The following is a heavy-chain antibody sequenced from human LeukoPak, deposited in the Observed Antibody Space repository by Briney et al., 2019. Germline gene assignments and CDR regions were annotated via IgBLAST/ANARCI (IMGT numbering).Heavy chain of an antibody. CDR3: AGTVAGRYYGMDV. CDR1: GGSISSYY. V-gene: IGHV4-59*01. CDR2: IYYSGST. D-gene: IGHD6-19*01. J-gene: IGHJ6*02. Sequence: EPSETLSLTCTVSGGSISSYYWSWIRQPPGKGLEWIGYIYYSGSTNYNPSLKSRVTISVDTSKNQFSLKLSSVTAADTAVYYCAGTVAGRYYGMDVWGQGTTVTVSS.